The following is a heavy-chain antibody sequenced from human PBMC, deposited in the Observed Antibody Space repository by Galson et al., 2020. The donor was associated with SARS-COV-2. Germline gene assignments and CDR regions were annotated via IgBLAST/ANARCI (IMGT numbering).Heavy chain of an antibody. V-gene: IGHV4-59*08. D-gene: IGHD3-16*01. CDR1: GRSISPYY. CDR3: ARFWGGFDI. Sequence: ASQTLSLTCTVSGRSISPYYWSWIRQPPGKGLEWMGYISYSGSTNYNPSLKSRLTISIDRSKNQFSLKLNSMTAADTAVYYCARFWGGFDIWGQGTMVSVSS. CDR2: ISYSGST. J-gene: IGHJ3*02.